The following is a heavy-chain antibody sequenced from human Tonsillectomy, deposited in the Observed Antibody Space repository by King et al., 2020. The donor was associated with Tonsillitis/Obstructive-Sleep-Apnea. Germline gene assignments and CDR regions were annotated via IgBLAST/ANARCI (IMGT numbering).Heavy chain of an antibody. CDR3: TTTLYYYGSGKCIGVDDY. J-gene: IGHJ4*02. CDR2: IKSKTDGGTT. Sequence: QLVQSGGGLVKPGGSLRLSCAASGFTFSNAWMNWVRQAPGKGLEWVGRIKSKTDGGTTDYAAPVKGRFTISRDDSKNTLYLQMNSLKTEDTAVYYCTTTLYYYGSGKCIGVDDYWGQGTLVTVSS. CDR1: GFTFSNAW. V-gene: IGHV3-15*07. D-gene: IGHD3-10*01.